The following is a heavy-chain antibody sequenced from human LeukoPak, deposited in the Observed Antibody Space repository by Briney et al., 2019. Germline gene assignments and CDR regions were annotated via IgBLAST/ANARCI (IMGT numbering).Heavy chain of an antibody. CDR3: ARVDDYYGSGRPHALAV. J-gene: IGHJ4*02. Sequence: ASVKVSCKASGYTFTSYDINWVRQATGHGLEWMGWMNPNSGNTGYAQKFQGRVTITRNTSISTAYMELSSLRSEDTAVYYCARVDDYYGSGRPHALAVWGQGTLVTVSS. CDR1: GYTFTSYD. V-gene: IGHV1-8*03. D-gene: IGHD3-10*01. CDR2: MNPNSGNT.